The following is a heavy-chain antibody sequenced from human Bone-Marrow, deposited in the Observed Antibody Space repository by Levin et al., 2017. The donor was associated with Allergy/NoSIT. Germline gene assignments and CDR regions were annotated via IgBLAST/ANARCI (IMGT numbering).Heavy chain of an antibody. CDR3: AKASRNYGSLKYDAFDV. D-gene: IGHD3-10*01. Sequence: HAGGSLRLSCAASGFTLDDYGRHWVRLVPGKGLEWVAGIRWDANTIDYADAVKGRFTISRDDAKTSLYLEMRSLRHEDTGLYYCAKASRNYGSLKYDAFDVWGQGTTVTVSS. V-gene: IGHV3-9*01. CDR2: IRWDANTI. CDR1: GFTLDDYG. J-gene: IGHJ6*02.